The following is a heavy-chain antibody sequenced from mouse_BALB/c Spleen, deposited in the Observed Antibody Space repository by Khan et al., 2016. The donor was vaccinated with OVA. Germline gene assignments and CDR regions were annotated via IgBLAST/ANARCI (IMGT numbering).Heavy chain of an antibody. Sequence: EVQLQESGPGLVKPSQSLSLTCTVTGYSITSGYGWNWIRQFPGNKLEWMGHISYSGSTNYNPSLKSRISTTRDTSKNQFFLQLNSVTTEDTATYYCARTARIKYWSQGTTLTVSS. V-gene: IGHV3-2*02. CDR1: GYSITSGYG. J-gene: IGHJ2*01. D-gene: IGHD1-2*01. CDR2: ISYSGST. CDR3: ARTARIKY.